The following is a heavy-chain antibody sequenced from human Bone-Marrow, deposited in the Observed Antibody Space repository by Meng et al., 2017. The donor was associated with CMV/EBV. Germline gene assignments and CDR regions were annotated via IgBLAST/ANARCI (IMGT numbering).Heavy chain of an antibody. CDR1: GGTFSSYA. D-gene: IGHD3-22*01. CDR2: IIPIFGTA. Sequence: SVKVSCKASGGTFSSYAISWVRQAPGQGLEWMGGIIPIFGTANYAQKFQGRVTITTDESTSTAYMELSSLRSEDTAVYYCASNGRDYYDSSGYYLYYFDDWGQGTLVTVSS. V-gene: IGHV1-69*05. CDR3: ASNGRDYYDSSGYYLYYFDD. J-gene: IGHJ4*02.